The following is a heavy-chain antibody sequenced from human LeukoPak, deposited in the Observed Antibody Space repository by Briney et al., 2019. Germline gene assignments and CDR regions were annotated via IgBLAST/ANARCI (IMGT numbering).Heavy chain of an antibody. CDR2: IYYSGST. Sequence: SETLSLTCTVSGGSISSSSYYWGWIRQPPGKGLEWIGSIYYSGSTYYNPSLKSRITTSVDTSKNQFSLKLSSVTAADTAVYFCARESYFDYWGQGTLVTVSS. CDR1: GGSISSSSYY. V-gene: IGHV4-39*01. J-gene: IGHJ4*02. CDR3: ARESYFDY.